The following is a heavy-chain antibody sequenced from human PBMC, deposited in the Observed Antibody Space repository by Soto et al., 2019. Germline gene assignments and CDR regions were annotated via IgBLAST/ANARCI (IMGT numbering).Heavy chain of an antibody. CDR2: IYYSGST. D-gene: IGHD2-2*01. CDR1: GGSISSYY. V-gene: IGHV4-59*01. CDR3: ARNMVVVPAPYYMDV. J-gene: IGHJ6*03. Sequence: SETLSLTCTVSGGSISSYYWSWIRQPPGKGLEWIGYIYYSGSTNYNPSLKSRVTISVDTSKNQFSLKLSSVTAADTAVYYCARNMVVVPAPYYMDVWGKGTTVTVSS.